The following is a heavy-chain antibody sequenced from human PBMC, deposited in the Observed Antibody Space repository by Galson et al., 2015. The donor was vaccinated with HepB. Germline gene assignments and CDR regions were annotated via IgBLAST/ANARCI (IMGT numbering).Heavy chain of an antibody. CDR2: IYSGGST. V-gene: IGHV3-53*01. CDR1: GFTFSSYS. CDR3: ARESRMPGYYYVRYFDY. J-gene: IGHJ4*02. D-gene: IGHD3-22*01. Sequence: SLRLSCAASGFTFSSYSMNWVRQAPGKGLEWVSVIYSGGSTYYADSVKGRFTISRDNSKNTLYLQMNSLRAEDTAVYYCARESRMPGYYYVRYFDYWGQGTLVTVSS.